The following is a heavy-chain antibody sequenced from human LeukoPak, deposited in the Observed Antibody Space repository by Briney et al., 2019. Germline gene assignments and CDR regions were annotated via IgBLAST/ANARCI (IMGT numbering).Heavy chain of an antibody. D-gene: IGHD6-19*01. J-gene: IGHJ5*02. CDR1: GGSISIRDYY. Sequence: SETLSLTCTVSGGSISIRDYYWGWIRQPPGKGLEWIGTIYYSGSTYYNPSLKSRVTISVDTSKNQFYLRLSSVTAADTAVYYCARAGPGFSSGWYHLWGQGTLVTVSS. CDR2: IYYSGST. V-gene: IGHV4-39*07. CDR3: ARAGPGFSSGWYHL.